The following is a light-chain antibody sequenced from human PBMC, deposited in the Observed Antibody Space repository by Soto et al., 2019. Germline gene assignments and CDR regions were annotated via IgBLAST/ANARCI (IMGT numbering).Light chain of an antibody. J-gene: IGKJ1*01. CDR2: KAS. CDR1: QTISSW. Sequence: DIQITQSPSTLSGSVGDRGTITCRASQTISSWLAWYQQITGKAPKLLIYKASTLKSGVPSRFRGSGSGTEFTLTISRLQPDDFATYYCQHYNSYSEAFGQGTKVDIK. V-gene: IGKV1-5*03. CDR3: QHYNSYSEA.